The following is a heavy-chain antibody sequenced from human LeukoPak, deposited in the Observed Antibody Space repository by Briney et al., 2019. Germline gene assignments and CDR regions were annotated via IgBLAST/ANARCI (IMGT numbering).Heavy chain of an antibody. CDR1: GGSISRRSSY. Sequence: PSETLSLTCTVSGGSISRRSSYWGWIRQPPGKGLEWIGSIYYSGSTYYNPSLESRVTISVDTSKNQFSLKLSSVTAADTAVYYCARRIAAAGTIFFDYWGQGTLVTVSP. CDR3: ARRIAAAGTIFFDY. CDR2: IYYSGST. J-gene: IGHJ4*02. D-gene: IGHD6-13*01. V-gene: IGHV4-39*01.